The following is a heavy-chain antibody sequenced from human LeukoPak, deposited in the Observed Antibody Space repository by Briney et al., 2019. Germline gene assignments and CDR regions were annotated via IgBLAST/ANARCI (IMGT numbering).Heavy chain of an antibody. D-gene: IGHD3-22*01. V-gene: IGHV1-46*01. J-gene: IGHJ4*02. CDR2: INPSGGST. Sequence: VASVKVSCKASGYTFTGYYMHWVRQAPGQGLEWMGIINPSGGSTSYAQKFQGRVTMTRDTSTSTVYMELSSLRSEDTAVYYCARDWSSYDSSGYYPSNYFDYWGQGTLVTVSS. CDR1: GYTFTGYY. CDR3: ARDWSSYDSSGYYPSNYFDY.